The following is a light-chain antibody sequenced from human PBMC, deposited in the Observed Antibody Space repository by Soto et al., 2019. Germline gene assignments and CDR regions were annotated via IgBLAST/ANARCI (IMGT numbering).Light chain of an antibody. J-gene: IGLJ2*01. CDR1: NSNIGGNY. CDR2: DID. Sequence: QSVLTQPPSVSAAPGQKVMISCSGSNSNIGGNYVSWYRQLLGTAPELVIYDIDKRPSEIPDRFSGSKSGTSANLAITGLQTGDEAEYYCGTWDDSLNAVIFGGGTKLTVL. CDR3: GTWDDSLNAVI. V-gene: IGLV1-51*01.